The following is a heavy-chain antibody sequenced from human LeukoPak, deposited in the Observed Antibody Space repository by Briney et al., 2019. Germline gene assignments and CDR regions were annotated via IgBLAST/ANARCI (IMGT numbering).Heavy chain of an antibody. CDR3: ARRTDPYYSNYVHFDY. Sequence: GESLKISCKGSGYRFTSYWIAWVRQMPGKGREWMGIIYPVDSDTRYSPSFQGQVTTSADKSISTAYLQWSSLKASDTAMYYCARRTDPYYSNYVHFDYWGQGTLATVSS. V-gene: IGHV5-51*01. CDR2: IYPVDSDT. CDR1: GYRFTSYW. D-gene: IGHD4-11*01. J-gene: IGHJ4*02.